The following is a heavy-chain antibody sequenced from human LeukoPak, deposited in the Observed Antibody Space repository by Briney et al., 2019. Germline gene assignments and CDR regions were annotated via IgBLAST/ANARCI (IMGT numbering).Heavy chain of an antibody. CDR3: ASLRQYQLPYYYYYYYMDV. CDR2: IYYSGST. J-gene: IGHJ6*03. V-gene: IGHV4-39*01. CDR1: GGSISSSSDY. D-gene: IGHD2-2*01. Sequence: PSETLSLTCTVSGGSISSSSDYWGWIRQPPGKGLECIGSIYYSGSTYYNPSLKSRVTISVDTSKNQFSLKLSSVTAADTAVYYCASLRQYQLPYYYYYYYMDVWGKGTTVTVSS.